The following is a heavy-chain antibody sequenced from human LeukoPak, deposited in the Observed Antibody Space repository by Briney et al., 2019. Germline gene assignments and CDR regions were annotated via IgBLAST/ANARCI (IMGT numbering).Heavy chain of an antibody. D-gene: IGHD6-13*01. J-gene: IGHJ4*02. V-gene: IGHV1-18*01. CDR3: ARVVGGGQQLAYFDY. CDR2: ISDDGGNT. Sequence: GASVKVSCKASGSSFTSYGISWVRQAPGQGLEWMGWISDDGGNTNYAQKLQGRVTMTTDTSTSTAYMELRSLRSDDTAVYYCARVVGGGQQLAYFDYWGQGTLVTVSS. CDR1: GSSFTSYG.